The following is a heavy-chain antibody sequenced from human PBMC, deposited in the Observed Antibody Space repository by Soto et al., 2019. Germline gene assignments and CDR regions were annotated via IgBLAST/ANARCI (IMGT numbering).Heavy chain of an antibody. D-gene: IGHD1-1*01. CDR2: ISYDGSNK. Sequence: QVQLVESGGGVVQPGRSLRLSCAASGFTFSTYGMHWVRQAPGKGLEWVAVISYDGSNKYYADSVKGRFTISRDNSKNTLYLQMNSLRADDTAVYYCANAIRTGYWGLGTLVTVSS. CDR1: GFTFSTYG. J-gene: IGHJ4*02. CDR3: ANAIRTGY. V-gene: IGHV3-30*18.